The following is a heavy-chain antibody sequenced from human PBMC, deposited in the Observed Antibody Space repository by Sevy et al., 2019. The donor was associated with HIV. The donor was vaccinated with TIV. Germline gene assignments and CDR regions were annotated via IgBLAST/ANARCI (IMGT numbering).Heavy chain of an antibody. D-gene: IGHD3-22*01. CDR2: ISGSGGST. J-gene: IGHJ4*02. CDR1: GFTFSSYA. Sequence: GGSLRLSCAASGFTFSSYAMSWVRQAPGKGLEWVSAISGSGGSTYYADYVKGRFTISRDNSKNTLYLQMNSLRAEDTAVYYCAKAGLQGVWLPFDYWGQGTLVTVSS. V-gene: IGHV3-23*01. CDR3: AKAGLQGVWLPFDY.